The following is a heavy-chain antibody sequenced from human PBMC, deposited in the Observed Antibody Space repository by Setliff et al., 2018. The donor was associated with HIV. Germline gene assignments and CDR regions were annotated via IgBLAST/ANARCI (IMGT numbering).Heavy chain of an antibody. V-gene: IGHV1-18*01. CDR2: ISTYNGNT. CDR1: GDTFTKYG. D-gene: IGHD5-18*01. CDR3: ATVNTVGYNYYGMDV. J-gene: IGHJ6*02. Sequence: ASVKVSCKASGDTFTKYGISWVRQAPGQGLEWMGWISTYNGNTNYAQKLQGRVTMTTDTSTSTAYMELRSLRSDDTAVYSCATVNTVGYNYYGMDVWGQGTTVTVSS.